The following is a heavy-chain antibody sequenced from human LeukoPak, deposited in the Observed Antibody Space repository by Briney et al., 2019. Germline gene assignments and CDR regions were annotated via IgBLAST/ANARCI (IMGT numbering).Heavy chain of an antibody. CDR1: GYSISSGYY. Sequence: SETLSLTCTVSGYSISSGYYWGWIRQPPGKGLEWIGSIYHSGSTYYNPSLRSRLTISLDTSKSQFSLKLTSVTAADTAIYYCARVTLTTTARAFDIWGQGTMVTVSS. J-gene: IGHJ3*02. CDR2: IYHSGST. D-gene: IGHD1-14*01. CDR3: ARVTLTTTARAFDI. V-gene: IGHV4-38-2*02.